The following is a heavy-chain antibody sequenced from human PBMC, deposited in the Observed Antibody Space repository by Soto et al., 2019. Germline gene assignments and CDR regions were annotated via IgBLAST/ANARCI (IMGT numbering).Heavy chain of an antibody. Sequence: QVQLVESGGGVVQPGRSLRLSCAASGFTFSSYAMHWVRQAPGKGLEWVAVISYDGSNKYYADSVKGRFTISRDNSKNTLYLQMNSLRAEDTAVYYCARDRLTVPYYYYGMDVWGQGTTVTVSS. CDR1: GFTFSSYA. CDR2: ISYDGSNK. D-gene: IGHD4-4*01. J-gene: IGHJ6*02. CDR3: ARDRLTVPYYYYGMDV. V-gene: IGHV3-30-3*01.